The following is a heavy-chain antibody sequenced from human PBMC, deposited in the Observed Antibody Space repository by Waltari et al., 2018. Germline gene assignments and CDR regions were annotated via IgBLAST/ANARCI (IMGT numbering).Heavy chain of an antibody. CDR2: SRSSGSTS. CDR3: ARRDDYGDDPFWT. V-gene: IGHV3-48*03. Sequence: EEHLVESGGGLVQPGGSLRLSCAASGFIFSNYEMNWIRQAPGKGREWVSYSRSSGSTSYYADSAKGRVTSSRDNAKNSLYLQMNSLRAEDTAVYYCARRDDYGDDPFWTWGQGTLVTVSS. D-gene: IGHD4-17*01. CDR1: GFIFSNYE. J-gene: IGHJ5*02.